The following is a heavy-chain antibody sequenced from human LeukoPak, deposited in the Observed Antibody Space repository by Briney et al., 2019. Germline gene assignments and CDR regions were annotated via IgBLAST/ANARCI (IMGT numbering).Heavy chain of an antibody. D-gene: IGHD6-13*01. CDR1: GYTFTGYY. J-gene: IGHJ4*02. Sequence: ASVKVSCKASGYTFTGYYMHWVRQAPGQGLEWVGWINPNSGDTNYAQKFQGRVTMTGDTNISPAYMELSLLSADDTAVYYCARVVSSSWYDYWGQGNLVTVSS. CDR3: ARVVSSSWYDY. V-gene: IGHV1-2*02. CDR2: INPNSGDT.